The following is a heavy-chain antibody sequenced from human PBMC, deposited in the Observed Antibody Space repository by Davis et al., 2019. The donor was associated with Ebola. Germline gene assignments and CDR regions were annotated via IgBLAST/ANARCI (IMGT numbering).Heavy chain of an antibody. D-gene: IGHD2-2*01. CDR2: IKQDGSEK. V-gene: IGHV3-7*01. J-gene: IGHJ4*02. CDR1: GFTFSSYW. Sequence: PGGSLRLSCAASGFTFSSYWMSWVRQAPGKGLEWVANIKQDGSEKYYADSVKGRFTISRDNSKNTLYLQLNSLRADDTAVYYCARAPYHYYFDYSGQGTLVTVSS. CDR3: ARAPYHYYFDY.